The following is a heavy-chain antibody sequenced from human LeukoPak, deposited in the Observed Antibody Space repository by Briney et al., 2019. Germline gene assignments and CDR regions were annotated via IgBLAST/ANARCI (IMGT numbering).Heavy chain of an antibody. D-gene: IGHD4-17*01. V-gene: IGHV3-33*06. CDR1: GFTFSSYG. J-gene: IGHJ4*02. CDR3: AKDNPPYGDYVFDY. Sequence: GRSLRLSCAASGFTFSSYGMHWVRQAPGKGLEWVAVIWYDGSNKYYADSVKGRFTISRDNSKNTLYLQMNSLRAEDTAVYYCAKDNPPYGDYVFDYWGQGTLVTVSS. CDR2: IWYDGSNK.